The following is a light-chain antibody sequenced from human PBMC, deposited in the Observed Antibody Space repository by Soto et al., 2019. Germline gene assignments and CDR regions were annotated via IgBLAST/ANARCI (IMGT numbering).Light chain of an antibody. J-gene: IGKJ1*01. Sequence: EIVMTQSPVTLSVSPGERVILSCRASQSISTNLAWYQYIPGQAPRLLIYAASTSATCIPARFSGSGSGTDLTLSITSLQSEDYAVYYCHQYNNWPPWTFGQGTKVEIK. CDR3: HQYNNWPPWT. V-gene: IGKV3-15*01. CDR1: QSISTN. CDR2: AAS.